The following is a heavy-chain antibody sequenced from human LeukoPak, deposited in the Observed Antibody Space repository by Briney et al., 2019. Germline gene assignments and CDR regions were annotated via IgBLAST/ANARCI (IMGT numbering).Heavy chain of an antibody. D-gene: IGHD4-17*01. CDR1: GFTFSSYA. Sequence: GGSLSLSCAASGFTFSSYAMHWVRQAPGKGLEWVAVISYDGSNKYYADSVKGRFTISRDNSKNTLSLHLNSLRAGDTSLYYCAKDRAAGAVTTYDSWGQGTLVTVSS. J-gene: IGHJ4*02. V-gene: IGHV3-30*04. CDR2: ISYDGSNK. CDR3: AKDRAAGAVTTYDS.